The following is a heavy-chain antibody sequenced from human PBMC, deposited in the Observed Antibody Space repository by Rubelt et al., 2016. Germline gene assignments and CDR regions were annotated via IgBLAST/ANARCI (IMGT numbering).Heavy chain of an antibody. Sequence: QVQLQQWGAGLLKPSETLSLTCAVYGGSFSGYYWSWIRQPPGKGLEWIGEINHSGITNYNPTHNSRVTISVDTSKNQFALRLSSVTAADTAVYYCARGYYGSGSYGDYWGQGTLVTVSS. CDR2: INHSGIT. J-gene: IGHJ4*02. V-gene: IGHV4-34*01. D-gene: IGHD3-10*01. CDR3: ARGYYGSGSYGDY. CDR1: GGSFSGYY.